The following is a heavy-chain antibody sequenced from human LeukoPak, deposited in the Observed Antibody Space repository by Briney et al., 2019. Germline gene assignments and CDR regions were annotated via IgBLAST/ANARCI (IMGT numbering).Heavy chain of an antibody. J-gene: IGHJ4*02. CDR1: GFTFSSYA. CDR3: VPPPGWLRDFDY. D-gene: IGHD5-12*01. CDR2: IRSSGGGT. V-gene: IGHV3-64D*06. Sequence: RGSLRLSCSASGFTFSSYAMHWVRQAPGKGLEYVSAIRSSGGGTYYADSVKGRFTISRDNSRNTLYLQMSSLRAEDTAVYYCVPPPGWLRDFDYWGQGTLVTVSS.